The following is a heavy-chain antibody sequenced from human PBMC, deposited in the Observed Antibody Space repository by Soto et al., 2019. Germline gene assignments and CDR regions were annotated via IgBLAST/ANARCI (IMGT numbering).Heavy chain of an antibody. D-gene: IGHD1-26*01. Sequence: EVQLVESGGGLVQPGESLRLSCAASGFTFDYYWMHWVRQAPGKGLVWVSRIYSDGTSTTYADSVKGRFTISRDNAKNTVSLQMNRLRADATAVYYCARGDRGAFDLWGQGTVVTVSS. V-gene: IGHV3-74*01. CDR2: IYSDGTST. J-gene: IGHJ3*01. CDR3: ARGDRGAFDL. CDR1: GFTFDYYW.